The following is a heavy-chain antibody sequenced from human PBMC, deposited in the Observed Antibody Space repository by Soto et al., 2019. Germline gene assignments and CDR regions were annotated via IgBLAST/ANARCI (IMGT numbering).Heavy chain of an antibody. CDR2: ISYDGSNK. J-gene: IGHJ4*02. Sequence: TGGSLRLSCAASGFTFSSYAMHWVRQAPGKGLEWVAVISYDGSNKYYADSVKGRFTISRDNSKNTLYLQMNSLRAEDTAVYYCAREVETGYSSGWYPTGLDYWGQGTLVTVSS. D-gene: IGHD6-19*01. V-gene: IGHV3-30-3*01. CDR3: AREVETGYSSGWYPTGLDY. CDR1: GFTFSSYA.